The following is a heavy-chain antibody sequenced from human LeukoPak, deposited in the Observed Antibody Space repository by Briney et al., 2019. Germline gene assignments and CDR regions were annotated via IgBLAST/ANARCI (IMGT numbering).Heavy chain of an antibody. CDR2: ISYDGSRK. Sequence: GGSLRLSCAASGFTFSSYAMHWVRQAPGKGLEWVAVISYDGSRKNYAGSVKGRFTISRDNSKNTLYLQMNSLRAEDTAVYYCAREALGGGGYWGQGTLVTVSS. V-gene: IGHV3-30*14. CDR3: AREALGGGGY. J-gene: IGHJ4*02. CDR1: GFTFSSYA. D-gene: IGHD3-10*01.